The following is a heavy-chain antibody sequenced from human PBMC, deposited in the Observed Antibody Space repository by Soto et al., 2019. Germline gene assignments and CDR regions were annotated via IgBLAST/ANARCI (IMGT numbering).Heavy chain of an antibody. CDR3: VRYTRSVGGSYRPDY. Sequence: EVQLVESGGGLVQPGGSLRLSCAASGFTFSSYWMHWVRQVPEKGLVWVSRISGDGTITNFADAVKGRFTISRDNVKNTLYLQMNSLRAEDTAVYYCVRYTRSVGGSYRPDYWGQGTLVTVSS. J-gene: IGHJ4*02. CDR1: GFTFSSYW. CDR2: ISGDGTIT. D-gene: IGHD3-16*02. V-gene: IGHV3-74*01.